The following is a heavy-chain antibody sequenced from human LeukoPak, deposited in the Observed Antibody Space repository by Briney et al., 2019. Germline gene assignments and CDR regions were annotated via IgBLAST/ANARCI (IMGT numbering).Heavy chain of an antibody. D-gene: IGHD1-1*01. Sequence: QTLSLTCAISGDSFSNNRAAWNWITQSPSRGLEWLGRTYYRSKWYTDYAVSVKSRITLNPDTSNYQYSLPLNSVTPEDTAAYYCARSSEGTYYFAYWGQGTLVTVSS. CDR2: TYYRSKWYT. CDR1: GDSFSNNRAA. J-gene: IGHJ4*02. CDR3: ARSSEGTYYFAY. V-gene: IGHV6-1*01.